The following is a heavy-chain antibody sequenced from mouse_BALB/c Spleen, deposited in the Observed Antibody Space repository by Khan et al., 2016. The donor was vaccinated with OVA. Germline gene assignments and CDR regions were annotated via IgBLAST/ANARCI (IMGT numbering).Heavy chain of an antibody. J-gene: IGHJ4*01. Sequence: VKLEESGPGLVAPSQSLSITCTVSGSSLTNYGVNWVRQPPGKGLEWLGIIWAGGSTNYNSALMSRVSIRKDNAKSQVFLKMNSLQTDDTAMYYCARETAYYGNYEAMDYWGQGTSVTVSS. CDR1: GSSLTNYG. CDR2: IWAGGST. V-gene: IGHV2-9*02. CDR3: ARETAYYGNYEAMDY. D-gene: IGHD2-10*01.